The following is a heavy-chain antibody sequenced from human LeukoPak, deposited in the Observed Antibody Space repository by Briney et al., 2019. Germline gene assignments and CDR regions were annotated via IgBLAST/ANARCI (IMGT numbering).Heavy chain of an antibody. CDR1: GYSFTNSW. CDR2: FSPGDSKT. CDR3: ATWPRGATAAYFDY. J-gene: IGHJ4*02. V-gene: IGHV5-51*01. Sequence: GESLKISCKGSGYSFTNSWIGWVRQMPEKGLDWMGTFSPGDSKTRYSPSFQGQVTISADTSISTAYLQWSSLKASDTAIYYCATWPRGATAAYFDYWGQGALVTVSS. D-gene: IGHD6-13*01.